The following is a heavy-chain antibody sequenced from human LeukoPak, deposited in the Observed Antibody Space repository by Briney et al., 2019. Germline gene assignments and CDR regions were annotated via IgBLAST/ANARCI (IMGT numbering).Heavy chain of an antibody. V-gene: IGHV1-2*02. J-gene: IGHJ4*02. Sequence: GASVKVSCKASGYTFTGYQIHWVRQAPGQGLEWMGWINPNNGATNYAQEVQGRVTMTRDTSIGTAYMELSRLKSDDTALYYCARDYYGSGSYSTDCWGQGTLVTVSS. CDR3: ARDYYGSGSYSTDC. CDR2: INPNNGAT. CDR1: GYTFTGYQ. D-gene: IGHD3-10*01.